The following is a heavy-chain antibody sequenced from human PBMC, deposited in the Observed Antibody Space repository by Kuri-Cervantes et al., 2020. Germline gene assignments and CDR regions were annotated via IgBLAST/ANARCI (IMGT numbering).Heavy chain of an antibody. J-gene: IGHJ4*02. D-gene: IGHD2-2*03. CDR3: ARGPTGGYSFDY. CDR1: GFTFSSYW. V-gene: IGHV4-34*01. Sequence: ESLKISCAASGFTFSSYWMSWIRQPPGKGLEWIGEINHSGSTNYNPSLKSRVTISVDTSKNQFSLKLSSVTAADTAVYYCARGPTGGYSFDYWGQGTLVTVSS. CDR2: INHSGST.